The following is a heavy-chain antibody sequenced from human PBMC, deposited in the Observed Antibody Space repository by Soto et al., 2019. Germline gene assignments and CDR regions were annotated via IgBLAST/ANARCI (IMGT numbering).Heavy chain of an antibody. J-gene: IGHJ6*02. D-gene: IGHD1-26*01. CDR3: ARDTGSGSYYYSGMDV. CDR1: CGSISSYY. Sequence: PSETLSLTCTVSCGSISSYYWSWIRQPPGKGLEWIAYMSYSGSTKYNPSLKSRVTISVDTSKNQCSLKLSSVTAADTAVYYCARDTGSGSYYYSGMDVWGQGTTVTVSS. V-gene: IGHV4-59*01. CDR2: MSYSGST.